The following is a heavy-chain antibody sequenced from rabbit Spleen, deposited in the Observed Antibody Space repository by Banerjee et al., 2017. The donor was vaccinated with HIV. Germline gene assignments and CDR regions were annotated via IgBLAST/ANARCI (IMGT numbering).Heavy chain of an antibody. D-gene: IGHD1-1*01. CDR1: GVSLNDKDV. CDR2: INIVTGKS. V-gene: IGHV1S45*01. CDR3: ARDTSSSFSSYGMDR. Sequence: EQLEESGGGLVKPEGSLTLTCKASGVSLNDKDVMCWVRQAPGKGLEWIACINIVTGKSVYATWAKGRFTISKTSSTTVTLQMTRLTAADTATYFCARDTSSSFSSYGMDRWGPGTL. J-gene: IGHJ6*01.